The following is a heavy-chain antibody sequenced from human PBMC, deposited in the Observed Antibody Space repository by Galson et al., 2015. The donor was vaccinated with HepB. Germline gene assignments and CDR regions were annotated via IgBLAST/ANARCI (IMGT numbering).Heavy chain of an antibody. CDR1: GFTFSDYY. V-gene: IGHV3-11*03. CDR3: ARYCSSTSCYASAYYYYGMDV. Sequence: SLRLSCAASGFTFSDYYMSWIRQAPGKGLEWVSYISSSSSYTNYADSVKGRFTIPRDNAKNSLYLQMNSLRAEDTAVYYCARYCSSTSCYASAYYYYGMDVWGQGTTVTVSS. J-gene: IGHJ6*02. D-gene: IGHD2-2*01. CDR2: ISSSSSYT.